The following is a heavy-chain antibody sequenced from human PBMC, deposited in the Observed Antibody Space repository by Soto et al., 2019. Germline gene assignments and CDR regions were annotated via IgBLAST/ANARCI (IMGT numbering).Heavy chain of an antibody. D-gene: IGHD3-10*01. Sequence: ASVKVSCKASGYTFTTYVMHWVRQAPGQRLEWMGWINAGNGNTKYSQKFQGRVTITRDTSESTAYMELSSLRSEETAVYYCARGPAQSVLWFGELLFSGWDDDYGMEVWGQGPTVTVSS. V-gene: IGHV1-3*01. J-gene: IGHJ6*02. CDR3: ARGPAQSVLWFGELLFSGWDDDYGMEV. CDR2: INAGNGNT. CDR1: GYTFTTYV.